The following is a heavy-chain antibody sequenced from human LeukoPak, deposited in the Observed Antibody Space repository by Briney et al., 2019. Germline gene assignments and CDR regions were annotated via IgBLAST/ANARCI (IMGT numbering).Heavy chain of an antibody. CDR3: ARGGGYSGYDSLTTGYYFDY. D-gene: IGHD5-12*01. Sequence: ASVKVSCKASGYTFTSYGINWVRQATGQGLEWMRWMNPNSGNTGYAQKFQGRVTMTRNTSISTAYMELSSLRSEDTAVYYCARGGGYSGYDSLTTGYYFDYWGQGTLVTVSS. J-gene: IGHJ4*02. CDR2: MNPNSGNT. V-gene: IGHV1-8*01. CDR1: GYTFTSYG.